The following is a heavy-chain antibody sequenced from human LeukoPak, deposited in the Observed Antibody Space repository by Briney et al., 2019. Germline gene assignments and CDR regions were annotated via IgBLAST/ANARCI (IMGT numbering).Heavy chain of an antibody. J-gene: IGHJ2*01. V-gene: IGHV4-4*07. Sequence: SGGSIXXYYWSWXRXPAGKGLEWIGRIYTSGSTNYNPSLKSRVTMSVDTSKNQFSLKLSSVTAADTAVYYCARDQIAAAGIRARYWYFDLWGRGTLVTVSS. CDR3: ARDQIAAAGIRARYWYFDL. CDR1: GGSIXXYY. D-gene: IGHD6-13*01. CDR2: IYTSGST.